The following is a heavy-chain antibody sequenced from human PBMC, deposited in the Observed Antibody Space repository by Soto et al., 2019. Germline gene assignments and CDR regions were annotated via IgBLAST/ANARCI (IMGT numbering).Heavy chain of an antibody. CDR3: ARDLRLTGTTSGYYYYGMDV. J-gene: IGHJ6*02. CDR1: GDSVSSNSAA. V-gene: IGHV6-1*01. Sequence: SQTLSLTCAISGDSVSSNSAAWNWIRQSPSRGLEWLGRTYYRSKWYNDYAVSVKSRITINPDTSKNQFSLQLNSVTPEDTAVYYCARDLRLTGTTSGYYYYGMDVWGRGTTVTVSS. D-gene: IGHD1-7*01. CDR2: TYYRSKWYN.